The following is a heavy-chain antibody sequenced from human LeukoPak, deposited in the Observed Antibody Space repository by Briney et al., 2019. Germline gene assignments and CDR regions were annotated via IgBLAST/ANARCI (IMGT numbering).Heavy chain of an antibody. CDR1: GFTFTNAW. V-gene: IGHV3-15*01. D-gene: IGHD1-26*01. CDR3: TRVGLGTTKDFDQ. CDR2: IKSKIDGGTT. Sequence: PGGSLRLSCAASGFTFTNAWMNWVRQAPGKGLEWVGRIKSKIDGGTTDYVAPVKGRFTISRDDSKNSVFLQMNSLKTEDTAFYYCTRVGLGTTKDFDQWGQGTLVTVSS. J-gene: IGHJ4*02.